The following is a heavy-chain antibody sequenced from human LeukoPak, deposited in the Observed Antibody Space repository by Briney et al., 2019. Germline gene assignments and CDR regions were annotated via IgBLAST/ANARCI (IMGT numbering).Heavy chain of an antibody. Sequence: SETLSLTCAVYGGSFSGYYWSWIRQPPGKGLEWIGEINHSGSTNYNPSLKSRVTISVDTSKNQFSLKLSSVTAADTAVYYCARTQGATIRIYYYYYYGMDVWGQGTTVTVSS. CDR1: GGSFSGYY. CDR2: INHSGST. J-gene: IGHJ6*02. CDR3: ARTQGATIRIYYYYYYGMDV. V-gene: IGHV4-34*01. D-gene: IGHD1-26*01.